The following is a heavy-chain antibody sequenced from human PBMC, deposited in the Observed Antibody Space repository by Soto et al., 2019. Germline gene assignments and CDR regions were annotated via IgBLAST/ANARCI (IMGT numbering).Heavy chain of an antibody. V-gene: IGHV4-4*02. CDR1: GGSISSSHW. J-gene: IGHJ4*02. Sequence: QVQLQESGPGLVKASGTLSVTCAVSGGSISSSHWWSWVRQPPGKGLEWIGEVYHSGSSNYNPSLHGRTVISLDQAKNQVSLKVSSVTASDTALYYCASHRGSTYGPYDYWGQGILVTVSS. D-gene: IGHD5-18*01. CDR2: VYHSGSS. CDR3: ASHRGSTYGPYDY.